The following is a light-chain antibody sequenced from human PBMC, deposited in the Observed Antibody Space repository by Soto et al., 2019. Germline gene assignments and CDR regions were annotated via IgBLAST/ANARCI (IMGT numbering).Light chain of an antibody. CDR2: GNS. CDR1: SSNIGAGYD. CDR3: QSYDSSLSGYV. Sequence: QSALTQPPSVSGAPGQRVTISCTGSSSNIGAGYDVHWYQQLPGTAPKLLIYGNSNRPSGVPDRFSGSKSGTSASLAITGLQVEDEADYYCQSYDSSLSGYVFGTGTKVTVL. V-gene: IGLV1-40*01. J-gene: IGLJ1*01.